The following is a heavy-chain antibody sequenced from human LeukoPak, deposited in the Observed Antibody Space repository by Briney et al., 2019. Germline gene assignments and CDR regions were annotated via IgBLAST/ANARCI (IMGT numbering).Heavy chain of an antibody. V-gene: IGHV3-11*04. CDR2: ISSSGSTI. Sequence: GGSLRLSCAASGFTFSDYYMSWIRQAPGKGLEWVSYISSSGSTIYYADSVKGRFTISRDNAKNSLYLQMNSLRAEDTAVYYCAKDLRQWLGLFDYWGQGTLVTVSS. D-gene: IGHD6-19*01. CDR3: AKDLRQWLGLFDY. J-gene: IGHJ4*02. CDR1: GFTFSDYY.